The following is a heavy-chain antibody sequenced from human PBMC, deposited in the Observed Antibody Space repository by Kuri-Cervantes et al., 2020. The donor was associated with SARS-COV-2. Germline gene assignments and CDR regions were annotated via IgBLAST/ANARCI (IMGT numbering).Heavy chain of an antibody. CDR3: ARVENFRGTNKYYPFLHY. J-gene: IGHJ4*02. D-gene: IGHD3-16*01. V-gene: IGHV4-30-4*01. Sequence: SETLSLTCTVSGGSFINTDHYWTWIRQPPGKGLEWIGHIYYSGGTSYNPSLQSRILMSIDTSKNQFSLKLSSVTAADTAVYYCARVENFRGTNKYYPFLHYWGQGTPVTVSS. CDR1: GGSFINTDHY. CDR2: IYYSGGT.